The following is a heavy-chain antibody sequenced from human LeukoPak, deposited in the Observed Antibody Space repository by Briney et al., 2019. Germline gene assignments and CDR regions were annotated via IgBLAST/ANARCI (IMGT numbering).Heavy chain of an antibody. V-gene: IGHV3-7*04. CDR1: GFTFSSYW. Sequence: GSLRLSCAASGFTFSSYWMSWVRQAPGKGLEWVANIKQDGSEKYYVDSVKGRFTISRDDARNSVYLQMNTLRAEDTAVYYCARDGIDYWGQGTLVTVSS. J-gene: IGHJ4*02. CDR2: IKQDGSEK. CDR3: ARDGIDY. D-gene: IGHD2-15*01.